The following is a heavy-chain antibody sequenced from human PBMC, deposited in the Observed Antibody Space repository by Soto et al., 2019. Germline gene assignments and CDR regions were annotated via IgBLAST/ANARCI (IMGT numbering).Heavy chain of an antibody. CDR2: ITSSGIYT. V-gene: IGHV3-11*05. Sequence: GGSLRLSCAASGLTFSDYYMSWIRQAPGKGLEWVSYITSSGIYTKYADSVQGRFTISRDNAKNSLYLQMNSLRAEDTAVYYCARELDGIDVWGQGTTVTVSS. CDR3: ARELDGIDV. CDR1: GLTFSDYY. J-gene: IGHJ6*02.